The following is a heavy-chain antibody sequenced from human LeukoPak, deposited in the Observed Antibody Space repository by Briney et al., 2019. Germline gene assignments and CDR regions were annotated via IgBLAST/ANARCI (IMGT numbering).Heavy chain of an antibody. CDR2: IYYSGST. V-gene: IGHV4-39*01. CDR1: GDSISNSSYY. CDR3: ASWYSSGWYFDY. Sequence: KPSETLSLTCTVPGDSISNSSYYWGWISQPPGKGLEWIGSIYYSGSTYYNPSLKSRVTISVDTSKNQFSLKLSSVTAADTAVYYCASWYSSGWYFDYWGQGTLVTVSS. D-gene: IGHD6-19*01. J-gene: IGHJ4*02.